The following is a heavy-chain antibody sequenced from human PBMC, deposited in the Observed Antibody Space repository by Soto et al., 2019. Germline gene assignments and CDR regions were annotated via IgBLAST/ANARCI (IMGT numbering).Heavy chain of an antibody. V-gene: IGHV4-4*02. Sequence: PSETLSLTCAVSGGSISSSNWWSWVRQPPGKGLEWIGEIYHSGITNYNPSLKSRVTISVDTSKNQFSLKLSSVTAADTAVYYCARYKSNYYYGMDVWGQGTTVTVSS. CDR2: IYHSGIT. CDR1: GGSISSSNW. D-gene: IGHD1-20*01. CDR3: ARYKSNYYYGMDV. J-gene: IGHJ6*02.